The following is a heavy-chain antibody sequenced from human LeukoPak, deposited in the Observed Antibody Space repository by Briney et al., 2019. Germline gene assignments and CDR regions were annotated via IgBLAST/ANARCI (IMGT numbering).Heavy chain of an antibody. D-gene: IGHD6-13*01. CDR1: GYTFTVYY. J-gene: IGHJ4*02. CDR3: ARGIHYHDTNGYLYYFDL. CDR2: INPNSGGT. Sequence: ASVKVSCKASGYTFTVYYMHWVRHAPGQGLEWMGWINPNSGGTNYAQKFQGRVTMTTDTSTTTVEMELSSLTSEDTAVHYCARGIHYHDTNGYLYYFDLWGQGTLVTVSS. V-gene: IGHV1-2*02.